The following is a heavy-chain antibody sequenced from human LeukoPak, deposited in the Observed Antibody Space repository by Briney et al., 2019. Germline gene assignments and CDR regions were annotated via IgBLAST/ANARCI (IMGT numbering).Heavy chain of an antibody. V-gene: IGHV3-48*03. CDR3: ARALRGVMEYYFDY. CDR2: ISSSGSTI. CDR1: GFTFSSYE. J-gene: IGHJ4*02. D-gene: IGHD3-10*01. Sequence: GGSLRLSCAASGFTFSSYEMNWVRQAPGKGLEWVSYISSSGSTIYYADSVKGRFTISRDNAKNSLYLQMNSLRAEDTAVYYCARALRGVMEYYFDYWGQGTLVTVSS.